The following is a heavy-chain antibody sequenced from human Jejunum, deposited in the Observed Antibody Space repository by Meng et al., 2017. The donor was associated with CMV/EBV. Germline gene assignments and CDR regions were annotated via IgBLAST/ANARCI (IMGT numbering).Heavy chain of an antibody. Sequence: SYEFNWVRQAPGKGLEWVANIATGDRFGGGKTKYADSVKGRFTISRDNAQNSLFLQMNSLRDEDTAVYFCARWVVPPGVGYGMDVWGQGTTVTVSS. CDR2: IATGDRFGGGKT. V-gene: IGHV3-48*03. D-gene: IGHD2-2*01. CDR1: SYE. J-gene: IGHJ6*02. CDR3: ARWVVPPGVGYGMDV.